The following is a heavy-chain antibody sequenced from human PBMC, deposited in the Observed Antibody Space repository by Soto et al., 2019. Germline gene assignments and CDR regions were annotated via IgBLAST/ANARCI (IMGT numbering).Heavy chain of an antibody. CDR2: VNPNSGNT. Sequence: QVQMVPSGAEVKKPGASVKVSCRASGYSFTSYDVNWVRQATGQGIEWMGWVNPNSGNTAFAQKFQGRVTMTRDTPISTAYMALSGLRSEDTAEYYCARYPYTSYCSDGICSYDAFDIWGQGTVVTVSS. CDR3: ARYPYTSYCSDGICSYDAFDI. D-gene: IGHD2-15*01. J-gene: IGHJ3*02. V-gene: IGHV1-8*01. CDR1: GYSFTSYD.